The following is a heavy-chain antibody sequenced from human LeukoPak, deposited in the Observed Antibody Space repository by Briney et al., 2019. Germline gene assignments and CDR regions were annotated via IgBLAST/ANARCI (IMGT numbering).Heavy chain of an antibody. J-gene: IGHJ4*02. CDR3: ARSIADPYFDY. CDR2: ISSSSSTI. V-gene: IGHV3-48*04. D-gene: IGHD6-6*01. Sequence: GGSLRLSCAASGFTFSSYSMNWVRQAPGKGLEWVSYISSSSSTIYCADSVKGRFTISRDNAKNSLYLQMNSLRAEDTAVYYCARSIADPYFDYWGQGTLVTVSS. CDR1: GFTFSSYS.